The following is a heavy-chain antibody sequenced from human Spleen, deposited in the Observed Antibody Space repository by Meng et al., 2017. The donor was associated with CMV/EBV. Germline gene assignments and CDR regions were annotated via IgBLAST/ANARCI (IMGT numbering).Heavy chain of an antibody. CDR1: GFTFSSYA. J-gene: IGHJ6*02. Sequence: GGSLRLSCAASGFTFSSYAMHWVRQAPGKGLEWVAVISYDGSNKYYADSVKGRFTISRDNSKNTLYLQMNSLRAEDTAVYYCARDREIDYSNYHFRHYYYYGMDVWGQGTTVTVSS. D-gene: IGHD4-11*01. CDR2: ISYDGSNK. CDR3: ARDREIDYSNYHFRHYYYYGMDV. V-gene: IGHV3-30*04.